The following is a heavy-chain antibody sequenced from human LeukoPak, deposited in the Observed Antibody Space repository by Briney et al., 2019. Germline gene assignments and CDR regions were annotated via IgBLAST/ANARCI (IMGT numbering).Heavy chain of an antibody. J-gene: IGHJ6*03. Sequence: GGSLRLSCAASGFTFSDHYMDWVRQAPGKGLEWVGRTRNKANSYTTEYAASVKGGFTISRDDSKNSLYLQMNSLKTEDTAVYYCARVRYCSSTSCPDLNYYYYMDVWGKGTTVTVSS. V-gene: IGHV3-72*01. D-gene: IGHD2-2*01. CDR3: ARVRYCSSTSCPDLNYYYYMDV. CDR2: TRNKANSYTT. CDR1: GFTFSDHY.